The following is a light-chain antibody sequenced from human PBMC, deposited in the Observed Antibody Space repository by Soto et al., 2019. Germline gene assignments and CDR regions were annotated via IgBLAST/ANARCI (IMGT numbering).Light chain of an antibody. CDR1: SSNIGTNS. J-gene: IGLJ2*01. Sequence: QSVLTQPPSVSAAPGQKVTISCSGGSSNIGTNSVSWYQQFPGTAPKFLIYENNKRPSEIPDRFSGSKSGTSATLAITGLQTDDGADYYSAEGVGSRSAGVFRGGPKVTVL. CDR2: ENN. CDR3: AEGVGSRSAGV. V-gene: IGLV1-51*02.